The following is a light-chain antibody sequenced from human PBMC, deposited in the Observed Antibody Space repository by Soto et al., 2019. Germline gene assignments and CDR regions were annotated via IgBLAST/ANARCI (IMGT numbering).Light chain of an antibody. Sequence: EIVMTQYPATLSVSPGERFTLSCMASQDLSSKLAWYQQKPGQAPRLLIYASSTRATGIPARFIGSGSGTEFTLTISSLQSEDFALYYCQQYKNWPPWTVGQVTQVDIK. CDR1: QDLSSK. J-gene: IGKJ1*01. V-gene: IGKV3-15*01. CDR2: ASS. CDR3: QQYKNWPPWT.